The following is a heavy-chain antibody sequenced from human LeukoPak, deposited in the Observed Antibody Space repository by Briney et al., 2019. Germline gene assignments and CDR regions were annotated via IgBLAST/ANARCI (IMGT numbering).Heavy chain of an antibody. CDR3: ARQLAPGLINWFDP. CDR1: GFTFSSYW. J-gene: IGHJ5*02. CDR2: INSDGSST. V-gene: IGHV3-74*01. Sequence: PGGSLRLSCAASGFTFSSYWMHWVRQAPGKGLVWVSRINSDGSSTSYADSVKGRFTISRDNAKKTLYLQMTSLRDDDTAVYYCARQLAPGLINWFDPWGQGTLVTVSS. D-gene: IGHD2-8*01.